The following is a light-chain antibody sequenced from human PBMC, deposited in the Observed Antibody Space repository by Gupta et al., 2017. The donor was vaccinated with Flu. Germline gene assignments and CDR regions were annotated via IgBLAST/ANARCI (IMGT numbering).Light chain of an antibody. V-gene: IGLV2-14*01. J-gene: IGLJ2*01. CDR1: SSDVGCYNY. CDR3: SSYTRSRTGV. Sequence: QSALTQPASVSGSPGQSITISCTGTSSDVGCYNYVSWYQQHPGTAPKLMCYEVSNRPSGVSNRFAGSKSGTTASTNISGLQADDEAYYYCSSYTRSRTGVFGGGTKLTVL. CDR2: EVS.